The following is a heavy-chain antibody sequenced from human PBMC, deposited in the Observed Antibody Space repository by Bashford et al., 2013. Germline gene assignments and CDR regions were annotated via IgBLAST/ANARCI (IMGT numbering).Heavy chain of an antibody. CDR3: ATFPLRYCRGGSCYSRSEAYYFDY. Sequence: SVKVSCKASGGTFSSYAVSWVRQAPGQGLEWMGGIIPIFGTANYAQKFQGRVTITADKSTSTAYMEMSSLRSEDTGVFYCATFPLRYCRGGSCYSRSEAYYFDYWGQGTLVTVSS. V-gene: IGHV1-69*06. J-gene: IGHJ4*02. CDR1: GGTFSSYA. D-gene: IGHD2-15*01. CDR2: IIPIFGTA.